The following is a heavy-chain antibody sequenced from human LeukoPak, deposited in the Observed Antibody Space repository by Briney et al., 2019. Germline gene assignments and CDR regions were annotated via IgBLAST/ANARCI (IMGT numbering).Heavy chain of an antibody. CDR2: INPSDGST. CDR1: GYTFTVYH. V-gene: IGHV1-46*01. D-gene: IGHD3-22*01. CDR3: ARARRITMIVVANNWFDP. J-gene: IGHJ5*02. Sequence: ASVKVSCKASGYTFTVYHMHWVRQAPGQGLEWMGIINPSDGSTTYAQKFQGRVSITRDTSISTAYMELSRLRSDDTAVYYCARARRITMIVVANNWFDPWGQGTLVTVSS.